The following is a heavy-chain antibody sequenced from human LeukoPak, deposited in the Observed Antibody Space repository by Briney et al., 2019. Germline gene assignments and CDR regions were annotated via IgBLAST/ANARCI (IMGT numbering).Heavy chain of an antibody. J-gene: IGHJ5*02. CDR2: INPNSGGT. V-gene: IGHV1-2*06. CDR1: GYTFTGYY. D-gene: IGHD6-13*01. Sequence: ASVNVSCKASGYTFTGYYMHWVRQAPGQGLEWMGRINPNSGGTNYAQKFQGRVTMTRDTSISTAYMELSRLRSDDTAVYYCARGPLYSISWYEGDNWFDPWGQGTLVTVSS. CDR3: ARGPLYSISWYEGDNWFDP.